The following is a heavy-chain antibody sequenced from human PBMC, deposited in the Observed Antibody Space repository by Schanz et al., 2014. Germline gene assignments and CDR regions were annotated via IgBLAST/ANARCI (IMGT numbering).Heavy chain of an antibody. CDR2: IRSDGSNE. Sequence: QVQLVESGGGVVQPGGSLRLSCAASGFTFSFSGMQWVRQAPGKGLEWVAFIRSDGSNENYADSVRGRFTISRDNAKNSLYLQMNSLRAEDTAVYYCARDKGGLIPFDYWGQGTLVALSS. CDR3: ARDKGGLIPFDY. J-gene: IGHJ4*02. V-gene: IGHV3-30*02. D-gene: IGHD2-15*01. CDR1: GFTFSFSG.